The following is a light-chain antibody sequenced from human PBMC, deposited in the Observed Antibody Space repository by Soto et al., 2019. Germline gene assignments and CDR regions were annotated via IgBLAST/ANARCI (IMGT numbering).Light chain of an antibody. Sequence: QSVLTQPPSASGTPGQRFTISGSGSGAHIGSNTVNWYQQLPVTASKLLLYTTNQRPSGVPDRFSGSQSGTSATLAISGLQSEHDADSYCTAREDSLLSRVFGGGTKLTV. CDR1: GAHIGSNT. CDR2: TTN. J-gene: IGLJ3*02. V-gene: IGLV1-44*01. CDR3: TAREDSLLSRV.